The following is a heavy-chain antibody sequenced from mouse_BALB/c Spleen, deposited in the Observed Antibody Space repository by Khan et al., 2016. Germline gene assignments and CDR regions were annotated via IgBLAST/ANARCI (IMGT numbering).Heavy chain of an antibody. V-gene: IGHV1-15*01. D-gene: IGHD1-1*01. Sequence: VQLQESGAELVRPGASVTLSCKASGYIFTDYEMHWVKQTPVHGLEWIGLIDPDTGGTAYNQKFKDKSTLTADKSSSTAYMELRSLTSEDSAVFYWTRRAYYGSRRALDNRGQGTSVSVAS. CDR1: GYIFTDYE. J-gene: IGHJ4*01. CDR3: TRRAYYGSRRALDN. CDR2: IDPDTGGT.